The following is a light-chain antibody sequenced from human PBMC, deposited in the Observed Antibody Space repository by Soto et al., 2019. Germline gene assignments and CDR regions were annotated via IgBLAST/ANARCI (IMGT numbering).Light chain of an antibody. CDR1: HNDIGTYDY. V-gene: IGLV2-14*03. CDR2: GVT. J-gene: IGLJ1*01. Sequence: QSVLTQPTSVSGSPGQSITISCTGNHNDIGTYDYVSWYQQHPGRAPRLLIHGVTTRPSGISGRFSASKSGLTASLTISGLQPEDEADYYCSSYAHGSIYVFGTGTKLTVL. CDR3: SSYAHGSIYV.